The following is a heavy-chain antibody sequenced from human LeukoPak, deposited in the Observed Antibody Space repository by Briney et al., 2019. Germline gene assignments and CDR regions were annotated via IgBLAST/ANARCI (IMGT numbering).Heavy chain of an antibody. J-gene: IGHJ4*02. V-gene: IGHV3-74*01. Sequence: GGSLRLSCAASGFTFHSYWMHCVPQAPGKGLVWVSRINSDGSSTSYADSVKGRFTISRDNAKNTLYLQMSSLRAEDTAVYYCARVTYGSGSYSDFDYWGQGTLVTVSS. CDR1: GFTFHSYW. CDR2: INSDGSST. CDR3: ARVTYGSGSYSDFDY. D-gene: IGHD3-10*01.